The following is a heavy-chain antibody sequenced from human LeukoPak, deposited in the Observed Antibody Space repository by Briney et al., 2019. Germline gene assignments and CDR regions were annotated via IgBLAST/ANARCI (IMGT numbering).Heavy chain of an antibody. V-gene: IGHV3-23*01. CDR2: ITSGGST. D-gene: IGHD2-21*02. CDR1: GFTFSNYA. CDR3: AKRLPVVGDRNRAFDY. J-gene: IGHJ4*02. Sequence: GGSLRLSCAAPGFTFSNYATNWVRQAPGKGLEWASVITSGGSTYYADSVKGRFTISRDNSKNTLYLQMNSLRAEDTAVYYCAKRLPVVGDRNRAFDYWGQGTLVTVSS.